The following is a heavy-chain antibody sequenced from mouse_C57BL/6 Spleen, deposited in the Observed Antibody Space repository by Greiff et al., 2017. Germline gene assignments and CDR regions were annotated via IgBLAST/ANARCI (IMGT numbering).Heavy chain of an antibody. CDR1: GYTFTSYW. CDR3: ARRSYYGYDGAY. J-gene: IGHJ3*01. Sequence: QVHVKQPGAELVKPGASVKMSCKASGYTFTSYWITWVKQRPGQGLEWIGDIYPGSGSTNYNEKFKSKATLTVDTSSSTAYMQLSSLTSEDSAVYYCARRSYYGYDGAYWGQGTLVTVSA. D-gene: IGHD2-2*01. V-gene: IGHV1-55*01. CDR2: IYPGSGST.